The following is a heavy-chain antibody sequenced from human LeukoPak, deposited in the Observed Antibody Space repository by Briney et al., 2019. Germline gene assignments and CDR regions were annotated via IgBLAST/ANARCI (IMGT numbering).Heavy chain of an antibody. Sequence: SETLSLTCAVYGGSFSGYYWSWIRQPPGKGLEWIGEINHSGSTNYNPSLKSRVTISVDTSKNQFSLKLSSVTAADTAVYYCARATITMVRGASKGYYYYYYMDVWGKGTTVTISS. CDR2: INHSGST. J-gene: IGHJ6*03. CDR1: GGSFSGYY. CDR3: ARATITMVRGASKGYYYYYYMDV. D-gene: IGHD3-10*01. V-gene: IGHV4-34*01.